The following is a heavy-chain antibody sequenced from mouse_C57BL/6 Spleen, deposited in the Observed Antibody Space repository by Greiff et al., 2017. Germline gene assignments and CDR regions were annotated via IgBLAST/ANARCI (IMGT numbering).Heavy chain of an antibody. D-gene: IGHD2-4*01. CDR2: IDPSDSYT. V-gene: IGHV1-59*01. CDR1: GYTFTSYW. Sequence: QVQLQQPGAELVRPGTSVKLSCKASGYTFTSYWMHWVKQRPGQGLEWIGVIDPSDSYTNYNQKFKGKATLTVDTSSSTAYMQLSSLTSEDSAVYYCARSDYDGYFDVWGTGTTVTVSS. CDR3: ARSDYDGYFDV. J-gene: IGHJ1*03.